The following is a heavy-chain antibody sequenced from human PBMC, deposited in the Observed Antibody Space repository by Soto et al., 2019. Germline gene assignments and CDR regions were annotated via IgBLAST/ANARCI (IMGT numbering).Heavy chain of an antibody. Sequence: GSGPTLVNPTHTLTLTCTFSGFSLSTSGMCVSWIRQPPGKALEWLALIDWDDDKYYSTSLKTRLTISKDTSKNQVVLTMTNMDPVDTATYYCARIGGKHYYGSGSSPPYYYYGMDVWGQGTTVTVSS. V-gene: IGHV2-70*01. J-gene: IGHJ6*02. CDR1: GFSLSTSGMC. D-gene: IGHD3-10*01. CDR2: IDWDDDK. CDR3: ARIGGKHYYGSGSSPPYYYYGMDV.